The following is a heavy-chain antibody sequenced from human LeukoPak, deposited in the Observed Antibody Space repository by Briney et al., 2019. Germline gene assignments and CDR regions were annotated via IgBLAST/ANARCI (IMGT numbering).Heavy chain of an antibody. CDR3: AKIGSSMHIVVVQRNAFDI. D-gene: IGHD2-21*01. V-gene: IGHV3-48*01. CDR2: ISSSSSSI. J-gene: IGHJ3*02. Sequence: PGRSLRLSCAASGFTFSSYSMNWVRQAPGKGLEWVSYISSSSSSIYYADSVKGRFTISRDNSKNTLYLQMNSLRAEDTAVYYCAKIGSSMHIVVVQRNAFDIWGQGTMVTISS. CDR1: GFTFSSYS.